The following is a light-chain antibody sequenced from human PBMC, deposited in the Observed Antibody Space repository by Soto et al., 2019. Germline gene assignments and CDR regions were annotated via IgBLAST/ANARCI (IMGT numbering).Light chain of an antibody. CDR1: SSDVGSYNL. V-gene: IGLV2-23*01. CDR3: CSYAGSSPWV. Sequence: QSVLTQPVSVSGSPGQSITISCTGTSSDVGSYNLVSWYQQHPGKAPKLMIYEGSKRPSGVSNRFSGSKSGNTASLTISGLQAEDEADYYCCSYAGSSPWVFGGGTKLTVL. J-gene: IGLJ3*02. CDR2: EGS.